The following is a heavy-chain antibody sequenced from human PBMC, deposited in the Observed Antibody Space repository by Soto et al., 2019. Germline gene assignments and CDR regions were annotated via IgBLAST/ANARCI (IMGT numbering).Heavy chain of an antibody. V-gene: IGHV1-69*04. J-gene: IGHJ5*02. D-gene: IGHD2-15*01. CDR3: ARDRRYCSGGSCYIP. Sequence: ASVKVSWKASGGTFSSYTISWVRQAPGQGLEWMGRIIPILGIANYAQKFQGRVTITADKSTSTAYMELSSLRSEDTAVYYCARDRRYCSGGSCYIPWGQGTLVTVSS. CDR2: IIPILGIA. CDR1: GGTFSSYT.